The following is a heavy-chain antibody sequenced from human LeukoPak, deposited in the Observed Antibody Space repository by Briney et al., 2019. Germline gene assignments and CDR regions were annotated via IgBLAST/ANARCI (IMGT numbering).Heavy chain of an antibody. CDR1: GGSFSGYY. V-gene: IGHV4-34*01. J-gene: IGHJ1*01. Sequence: NPSETLSLTCAVYGGSFSGYYWSWIRRPPGKGLEWIGEINHSGSTTYNPSLKSRVTISVDTSTNQFSLELTSVTAADTAVYYCARDRHYDSSGYYAWGLYFQHWGQGTLVTVSS. D-gene: IGHD3-22*01. CDR3: ARDRHYDSSGYYAWGLYFQH. CDR2: INHSGST.